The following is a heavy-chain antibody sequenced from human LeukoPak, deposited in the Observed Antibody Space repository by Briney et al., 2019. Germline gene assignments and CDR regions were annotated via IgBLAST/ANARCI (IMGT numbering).Heavy chain of an antibody. CDR1: GFTFGSYG. Sequence: GGSLRLSCAASGFTFGSYGMNWVRQAPGKGLEWVSSISSSSSYIYYADSVKGRFTISRDNAKNSLYLQMNSLRAEDTAVYYCARDLGYCSSTSCYIIDFDYWGQGTLVTVSS. J-gene: IGHJ4*02. D-gene: IGHD2-2*02. CDR3: ARDLGYCSSTSCYIIDFDY. CDR2: ISSSSSYI. V-gene: IGHV3-21*01.